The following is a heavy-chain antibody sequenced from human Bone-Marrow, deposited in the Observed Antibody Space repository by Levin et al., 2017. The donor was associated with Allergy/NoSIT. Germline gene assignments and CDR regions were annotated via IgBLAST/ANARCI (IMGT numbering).Heavy chain of an antibody. CDR3: ARALRLIRDAFDI. V-gene: IGHV1-2*02. J-gene: IGHJ3*02. D-gene: IGHD3-16*01. CDR2: MHPKTGGT. CDR1: GYTFTDHY. Sequence: ASVKVSCKASGYTFTDHYLHWVRQAPGQGLEWMAWMHPKTGGTNYAQNFRGRVTMARDTSISTAYMELTRLKSDDTAVYYCARALRLIRDAFDIWGEGTMVTVS.